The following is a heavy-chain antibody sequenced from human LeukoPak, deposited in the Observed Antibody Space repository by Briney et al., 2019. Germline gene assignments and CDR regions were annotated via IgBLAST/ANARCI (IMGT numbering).Heavy chain of an antibody. D-gene: IGHD3-16*02. CDR3: ARVRFGESSNWFDP. CDR2: ISGSGGST. V-gene: IGHV3-23*01. CDR1: GFTFSSYA. J-gene: IGHJ5*02. Sequence: GGSLRLSCAASGFTFSSYAMSWVRQAPGKGLEWVSAISGSGGSTYYADSVKGRFTISRDNSKNTLYLQMNSLRAEDTAVYYCARVRFGESSNWFDPWGQGTLVTVSS.